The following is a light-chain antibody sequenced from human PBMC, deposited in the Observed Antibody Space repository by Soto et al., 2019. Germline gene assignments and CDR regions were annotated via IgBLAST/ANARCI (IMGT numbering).Light chain of an antibody. J-gene: IGLJ2*01. V-gene: IGLV1-44*01. CDR2: SNN. CDR3: AAWDDSLNGVV. Sequence: QSVLTQPPSASGTPGQRVTISCSGSSSNIGSNTVNWYQHLPGTAPKLLIYSNNRRPSGVPDRFSGSKSGPSASLAISGLQSEDEADYYCAAWDDSLNGVVFGGGTKLTVL. CDR1: SSNIGSNT.